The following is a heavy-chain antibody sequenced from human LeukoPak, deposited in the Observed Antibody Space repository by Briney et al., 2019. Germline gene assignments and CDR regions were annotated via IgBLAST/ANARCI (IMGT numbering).Heavy chain of an antibody. J-gene: IGHJ5*02. CDR1: GGSISSHY. D-gene: IGHD6-13*01. CDR2: IYYSGTT. V-gene: IGHV4-59*11. Sequence: SETLSLTCTVSGGSISSHYWSWIRQPPGKGLEWIGYIYYSGTTNYNPSLKSRVTISVDTSKNQFSLKLSSVTAADTAVYYCARRGPVAAALTRRGYNWFDPWGQGTLVTVSS. CDR3: ARRGPVAAALTRRGYNWFDP.